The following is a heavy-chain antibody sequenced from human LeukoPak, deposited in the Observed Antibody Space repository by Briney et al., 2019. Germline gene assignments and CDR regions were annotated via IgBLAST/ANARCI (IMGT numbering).Heavy chain of an antibody. Sequence: GRSLRLSCAASGFTFSSYAMHWARQAPGKGLEWVAVISYDGSNKYYADSVKGRFTISRDNSKNTLYLQMNSLRAEDTAVYYCARGSQQLVDSADYWGQGTLVTVSS. V-gene: IGHV3-30*04. D-gene: IGHD6-13*01. J-gene: IGHJ4*02. CDR2: ISYDGSNK. CDR3: ARGSQQLVDSADY. CDR1: GFTFSSYA.